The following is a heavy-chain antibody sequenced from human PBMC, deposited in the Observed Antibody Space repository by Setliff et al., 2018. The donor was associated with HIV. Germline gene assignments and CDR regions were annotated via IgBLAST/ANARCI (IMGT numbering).Heavy chain of an antibody. J-gene: IGHJ4*02. CDR2: VYYTGST. CDR3: ARRTLITGYDY. CDR1: GGSISSYY. Sequence: SETLSLTCTVSGGSISSYYWSWIRQPPGKGLEWIGYVYYTGSTNYNPSLKSRVTISVDTSKNQFSLKLSSVTAADTAVYYCARRTLITGYDYWGQGTLVTVSS. D-gene: IGHD3-16*01. V-gene: IGHV4-59*08.